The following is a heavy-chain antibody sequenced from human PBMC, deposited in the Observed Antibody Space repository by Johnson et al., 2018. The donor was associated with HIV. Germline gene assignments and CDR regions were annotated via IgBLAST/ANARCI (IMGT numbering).Heavy chain of an antibody. CDR1: GFTFSSYG. CDR3: AREGIAARPGAFDI. D-gene: IGHD6-6*01. CDR2: IVYDGSKK. J-gene: IGHJ3*02. Sequence: QVHLVESGGGVVQPGGSLRLSCAASGFTFSSYGMHWVRQAPGKGLEWVAFIVYDGSKKYYADSVKGRFTISRDNSKNTLYLQMNSLRAEDTALYYCAREGIAARPGAFDIWGQGTMVTVSS. V-gene: IGHV3-30*02.